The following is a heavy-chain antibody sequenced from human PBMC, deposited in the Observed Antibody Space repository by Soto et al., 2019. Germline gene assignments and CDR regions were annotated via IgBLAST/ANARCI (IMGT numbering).Heavy chain of an antibody. CDR2: INPNSGGT. V-gene: IGHV1-2*04. CDR1: GYTFTGYY. D-gene: IGHD5-18*01. Sequence: QVQLVQSGAEVKKPGASVKVSCKASGYTFTGYYMHWVRQAPGQGLEWMGWINPNSGGTNYAQKFQGWVTMTRDTSLSPAERELSRLRSEDTAVYYCARGGDLHGYSYMGGGFDIWGQGTMVTVSS. J-gene: IGHJ3*02. CDR3: ARGGDLHGYSYMGGGFDI.